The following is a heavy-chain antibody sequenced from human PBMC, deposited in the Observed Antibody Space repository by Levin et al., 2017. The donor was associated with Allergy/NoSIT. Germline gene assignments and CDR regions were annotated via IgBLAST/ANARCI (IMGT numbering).Heavy chain of an antibody. CDR3: ASPPIYAQLVGYYDYGMDG. Sequence: GGSLRLSCAASGFTFSDYYMSWIRQAPGKGLEWVSYISSSGSTIYYADSVKGRFTISRDNAKNSLYLQMNSLRAEDTAVYYCASPPIYAQLVGYYDYGMDGWGQGTTVTVSS. CDR1: GFTFSDYY. CDR2: ISSSGSTI. D-gene: IGHD6-13*01. V-gene: IGHV3-11*01. J-gene: IGHJ6*02.